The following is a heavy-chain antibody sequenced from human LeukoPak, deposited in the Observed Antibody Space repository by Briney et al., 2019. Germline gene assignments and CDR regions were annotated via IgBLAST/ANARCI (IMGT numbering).Heavy chain of an antibody. CDR1: GFTVSSNY. J-gene: IGHJ4*02. Sequence: TGGSLRLSCAASGFTVSSNYMSWVRQAPGKGLEWVSVIYSGGSTYYTDSVKGRFTISRDNSKNTLYLQMNSLRAEDTAVYYCARGSGCSYGFPDYWGQGTLVTVSS. CDR3: ARGSGCSYGFPDY. V-gene: IGHV3-53*01. D-gene: IGHD5-18*01. CDR2: IYSGGST.